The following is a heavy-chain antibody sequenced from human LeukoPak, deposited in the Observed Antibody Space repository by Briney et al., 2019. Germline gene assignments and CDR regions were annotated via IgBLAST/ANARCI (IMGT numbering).Heavy chain of an antibody. Sequence: SETLSLTCTVSGGSISSHYWSWIRQPPGKGLEWIGYMYHSGSTNYNPSLKSRVTIPVDTSKNQFSLKLSSVTAASTAVYYCARHSAHSSTNDAFDIWGQGTMVTVSS. CDR3: ARHSAHSSTNDAFDI. CDR2: MYHSGST. J-gene: IGHJ3*02. CDR1: GGSISSHY. D-gene: IGHD6-13*01. V-gene: IGHV4-59*11.